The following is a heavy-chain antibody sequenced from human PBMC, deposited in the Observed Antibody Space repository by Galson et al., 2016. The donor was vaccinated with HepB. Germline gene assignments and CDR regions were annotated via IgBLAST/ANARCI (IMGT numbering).Heavy chain of an antibody. Sequence: TLSLTCTVSGGSIIRYYWSWIRQPPGKGLEWIGSIYHSGSTYYNPSLKSRVTISVDTSKNQFSLKLSSVTAADTAVYYCARGSLWYDYWGQGTLVTVSS. CDR1: GGSIIRYY. V-gene: IGHV4-38-2*02. D-gene: IGHD6-13*01. CDR3: ARGSLWYDY. J-gene: IGHJ4*02. CDR2: IYHSGST.